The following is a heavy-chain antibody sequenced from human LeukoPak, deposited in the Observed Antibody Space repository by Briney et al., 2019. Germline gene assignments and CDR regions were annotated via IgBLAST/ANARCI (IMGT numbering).Heavy chain of an antibody. CDR2: IIPILGIA. D-gene: IGHD3-3*01. J-gene: IGHJ5*02. CDR1: GGTFSSYT. Sequence: SVKVSCKASGGTFSSYTISWVRQAPGQGLEWMGRIIPILGIASYAQKFQGRVTITADKSTSTAYMELSSLRSEETAVYYCASSIYYDFWSGYSNWFDPWGQGTLVTVSS. V-gene: IGHV1-69*02. CDR3: ASSIYYDFWSGYSNWFDP.